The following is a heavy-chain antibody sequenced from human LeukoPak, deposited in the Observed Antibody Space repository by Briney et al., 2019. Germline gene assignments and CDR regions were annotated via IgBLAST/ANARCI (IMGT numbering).Heavy chain of an antibody. CDR2: TYSGGST. CDR3: ARDWYNNSDAFDI. Sequence: PGGSLRLSCAASGFTVSSNYMTWVRQAPGKGLEWVSVTYSGGSTYYADSVKGRFTISRDNSKNTLYLQMNSLRAEDTAVYYCARDWYNNSDAFDIWGQGTMVTVSS. D-gene: IGHD4-11*01. CDR1: GFTVSSNY. J-gene: IGHJ3*02. V-gene: IGHV3-66*01.